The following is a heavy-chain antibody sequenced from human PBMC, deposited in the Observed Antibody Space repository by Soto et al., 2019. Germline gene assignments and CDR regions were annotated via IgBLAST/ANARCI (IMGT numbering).Heavy chain of an antibody. J-gene: IGHJ3*02. D-gene: IGHD6-19*01. CDR3: ARDLGSGWSQGNAFDI. CDR2: ISSSSSYI. Sequence: ASGFTFSSYSMNWVRQAPGKGLEWVSSISSSSSYIYYADSVKGRFTISRDNAKNSLYLQMNSLRAEDTAVYYCARDLGSGWSQGNAFDIWGQGTMVTVS. CDR1: GFTFSSYS. V-gene: IGHV3-21*01.